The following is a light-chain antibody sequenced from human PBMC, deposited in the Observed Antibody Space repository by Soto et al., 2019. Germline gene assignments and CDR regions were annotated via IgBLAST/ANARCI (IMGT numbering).Light chain of an antibody. CDR1: SSDVGGYNY. CDR2: EVS. V-gene: IGLV2-8*01. CDR3: SSYAVSSNGGWV. J-gene: IGLJ3*02. Sequence: QSVLTQPPSASGSPGQSVIISCTGTSSDVGGYNYVSWYQQHPGKAPKLMIYEVSKRPSGVPDRFSGYTSGNTASLTVSGLQGEDEADYYCSSYAVSSNGGWVFGGGTKLTVL.